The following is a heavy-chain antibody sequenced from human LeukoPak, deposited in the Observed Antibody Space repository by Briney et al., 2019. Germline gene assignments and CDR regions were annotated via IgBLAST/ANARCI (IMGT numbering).Heavy chain of an antibody. V-gene: IGHV4-59*01. Sequence: SETLSLTCTVSGGSISSYYWSWIRQPPGKGLEWIGSIYHSGSTNYNPSLKSRVTISVDTSKNQFSLKLRSVTAADTAVYYCARENGYKYDYWGQGTLVTVSS. J-gene: IGHJ4*02. CDR3: ARENGYKYDY. D-gene: IGHD5-24*01. CDR2: IYHSGST. CDR1: GGSISSYY.